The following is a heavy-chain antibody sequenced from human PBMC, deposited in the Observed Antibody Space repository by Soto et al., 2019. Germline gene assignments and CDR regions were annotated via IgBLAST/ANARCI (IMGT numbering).Heavy chain of an antibody. D-gene: IGHD2-2*01. CDR3: ARADPTAAVGF. CDR1: GDSMSSYY. Sequence: PSETLSLTCTVSGDSMSSYYWTWLRQPPGKGLEWIGYISYSGSTYYNPSLKSRVTISADTSKSQFSLKLSSVVAADTAVYYCARADPTAAVGFWGQGTLVTVSS. V-gene: IGHV4-59*01. J-gene: IGHJ4*02. CDR2: ISYSGST.